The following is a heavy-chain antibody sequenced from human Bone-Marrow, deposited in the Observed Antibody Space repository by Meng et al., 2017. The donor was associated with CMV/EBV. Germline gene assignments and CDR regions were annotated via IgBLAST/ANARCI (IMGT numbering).Heavy chain of an antibody. V-gene: IGHV3-21*01. J-gene: IGHJ4*02. CDR3: ARDKSAGIAVAAFDY. CDR2: ISSSSSYI. Sequence: GGSLRLSCAASGFTFSSYSMNWVRQAPGKGLEWVSSISSSSSYIYYADSVKGRFTISRDNAKNSLYLQMNSLRAEDTAVYYCARDKSAGIAVAAFDYWGQGTLVTSPQ. D-gene: IGHD6-19*01. CDR1: GFTFSSYS.